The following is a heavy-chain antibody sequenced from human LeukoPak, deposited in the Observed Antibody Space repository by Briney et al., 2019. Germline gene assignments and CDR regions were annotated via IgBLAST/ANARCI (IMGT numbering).Heavy chain of an antibody. CDR2: IYHSGST. J-gene: IGHJ4*02. V-gene: IGHV4-38-2*02. CDR3: ARVGGLAVFDY. Sequence: SETLSLTCTVSGYSISSGYYWGWIRQPPGKGLEWIGSIYHSGSTYYNPSLKSRVTISVDTSKNQFSLKLSSVTAADTAVYYCARVGGLAVFDYWGQGTLVTVSS. D-gene: IGHD3-10*01. CDR1: GYSISSGYY.